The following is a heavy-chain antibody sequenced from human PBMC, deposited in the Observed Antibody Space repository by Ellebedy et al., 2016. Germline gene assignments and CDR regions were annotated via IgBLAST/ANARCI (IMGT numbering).Heavy chain of an antibody. V-gene: IGHV1-69*04. Sequence: ASVKVSCKASGGTFSSYAISWVRQAPGQGLEWMGRIIPILGIANYAQKFQGRVTITADKSTSTAYMELSSLRSEDTAVYYCARVADSSSSRGDDYWGQGTLVTVSS. CDR3: ARVADSSSSRGDDY. D-gene: IGHD6-6*01. J-gene: IGHJ4*02. CDR1: GGTFSSYA. CDR2: IIPILGIA.